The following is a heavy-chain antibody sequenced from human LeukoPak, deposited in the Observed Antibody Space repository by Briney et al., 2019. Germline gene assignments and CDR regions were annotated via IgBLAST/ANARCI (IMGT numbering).Heavy chain of an antibody. D-gene: IGHD3-22*01. CDR3: ARDGYYYDSSGYYYPTFDY. Sequence: GGSLRLSCAASGFTVSSNYMCWVRQAPGKGLEWVSVIYSGGSTYYADSVKGRFTISRDNSKNTLYLQMNSLRAEDTAVYYCARDGYYYDSSGYYYPTFDYWGQGTLVTVSS. V-gene: IGHV3-66*01. J-gene: IGHJ4*02. CDR1: GFTVSSNY. CDR2: IYSGGST.